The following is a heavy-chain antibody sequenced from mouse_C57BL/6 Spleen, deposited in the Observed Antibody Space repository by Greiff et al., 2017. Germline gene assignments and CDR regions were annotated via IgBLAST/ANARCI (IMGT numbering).Heavy chain of an antibody. CDR1: GFTFSDFY. CDR2: SRNKANDYTT. Sequence: EVQGVESGGGLVQSGRSLRLSCATSGFTFSDFYMEWVRQAPGKGLEWIAASRNKANDYTTEYSASVKGRFIVSRDTSQSILYLQMNALRAEDTAIYYCARDDYYRYAMDYWGQGTSVTVSS. CDR3: ARDDYYRYAMDY. V-gene: IGHV7-1*01. D-gene: IGHD2-1*01. J-gene: IGHJ4*01.